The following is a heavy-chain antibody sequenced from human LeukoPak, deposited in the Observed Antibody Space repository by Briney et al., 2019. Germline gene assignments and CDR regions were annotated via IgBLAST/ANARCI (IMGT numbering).Heavy chain of an antibody. CDR3: ARGLTYDFWSGFGY. D-gene: IGHD3-3*01. J-gene: IGHJ4*02. Sequence: SETLSLTCTVSGGSISSYYWSWIRQPPGKGLEWIGYIYYSGSTNYNPSLKSRVTISVDTSKNQFSLKLSSVTAADTAVYYCARGLTYDFWSGFGYWGQGTLVTVSS. CDR2: IYYSGST. V-gene: IGHV4-59*01. CDR1: GGSISSYY.